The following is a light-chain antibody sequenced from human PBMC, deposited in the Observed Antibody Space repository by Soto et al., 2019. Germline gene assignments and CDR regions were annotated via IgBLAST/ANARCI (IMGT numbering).Light chain of an antibody. CDR1: QSAGST. Sequence: IVMTQSSGILSVSPGETASLSCRASQSAGSTYLAWYQHKPGQAPRFLIYGASTRATGIPARFSGSGSGTEFTLTISSLLALYFAVYYCELYDYCTRTFGGGTKV. CDR3: ELYDYCTRT. V-gene: IGKV3-15*01. CDR2: GAS. J-gene: IGKJ4*01.